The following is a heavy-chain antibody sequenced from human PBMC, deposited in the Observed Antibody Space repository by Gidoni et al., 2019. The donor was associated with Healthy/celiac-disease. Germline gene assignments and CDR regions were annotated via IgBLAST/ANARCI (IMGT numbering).Heavy chain of an antibody. Sequence: VLLQPPRPGFLMPSPTLSPTCTVSGGSISSGSYYWSWIRQPAGKGLGWIGRIYTSGSTNYNPSLKSRVTRSVDTSKNQFSLKLSSVTAADTAVYYCAREDYWGQGTLGTVSS. CDR3: AREDY. V-gene: IGHV4-61*02. CDR1: GGSISSGSYY. CDR2: IYTSGST. J-gene: IGHJ4*02.